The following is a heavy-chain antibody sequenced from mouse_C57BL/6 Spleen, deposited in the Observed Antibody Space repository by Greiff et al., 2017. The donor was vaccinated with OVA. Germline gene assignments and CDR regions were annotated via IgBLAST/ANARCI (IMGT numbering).Heavy chain of an antibody. Sequence: EVQLVESGGGLVQPGESLKLSCKSNEYEFPSHDMSWVRKTPGKRLELVAAINSDGGSTYYPDTMERRFIISRDNTKKTLYLQMSSLRSEDTDLYYCARRLSRTYFDVWGTGTTVTVSS. CDR2: INSDGGST. J-gene: IGHJ1*03. V-gene: IGHV5-2*01. CDR3: ARRLSRTYFDV. CDR1: EYEFPSHD.